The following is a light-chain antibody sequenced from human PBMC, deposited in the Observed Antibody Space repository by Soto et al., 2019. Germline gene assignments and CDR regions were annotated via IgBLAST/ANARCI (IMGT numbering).Light chain of an antibody. CDR3: AAWDDSLSGVV. CDR2: RNN. V-gene: IGLV1-47*01. Sequence: QSVLTQPPSASGTPGQRVTISCSGSSSNIGNNYVYWYQKLPGTAPKLLIYRNNQRPSGVPDRFSGSKSGTSVSLAIRGLRSEDEADYYCAAWDDSLSGVVFGGGTKLTVL. CDR1: SSNIGNNY. J-gene: IGLJ2*01.